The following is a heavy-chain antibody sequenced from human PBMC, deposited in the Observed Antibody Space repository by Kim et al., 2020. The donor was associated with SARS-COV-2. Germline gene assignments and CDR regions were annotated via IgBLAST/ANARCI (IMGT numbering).Heavy chain of an antibody. J-gene: IGHJ6*02. V-gene: IGHV3-21*01. CDR2: ISSSSSYI. D-gene: IGHD3-9*01. CDR1: GFTFSSYS. Sequence: GGSLRLSCAASGFTFSSYSMNWVRQAPGKGLEWVSSISSSSSYISYADSVKGRFTISRDNAKNSLYLQMNSLRAEDTAVYYCARAGGLTYYYGMDVGGQGTTVTVSS. CDR3: ARAGGLTYYYGMDV.